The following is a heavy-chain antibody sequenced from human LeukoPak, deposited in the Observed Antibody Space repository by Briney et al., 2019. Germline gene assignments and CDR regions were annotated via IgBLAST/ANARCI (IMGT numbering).Heavy chain of an antibody. CDR1: GGSISSYY. CDR3: ARGSRYSSGWYGPFDY. Sequence: SETLSLTCTVSGGSISSYYWSWIRQPPGKGLEWIGYIYYSGSTNYNPSLKSRVTISVDTSKNQFSLKLSSVTAADTAVYYCARGSRYSSGWYGPFDYWGQGTLVTVSS. J-gene: IGHJ4*02. V-gene: IGHV4-59*12. CDR2: IYYSGST. D-gene: IGHD6-19*01.